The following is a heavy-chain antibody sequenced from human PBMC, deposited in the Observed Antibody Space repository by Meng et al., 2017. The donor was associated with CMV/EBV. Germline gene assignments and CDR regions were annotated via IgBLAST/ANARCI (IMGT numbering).Heavy chain of an antibody. CDR2: VNSNNDAT. Sequence: QVQLVQSGAEMKKPGASFKVSCTTSGFTFSDYYIPWVRQAPGQGLEWMGWVNSNNDATNYARKFQGRVPMTRDTSISTAHMELSRLMSDDTAVYYCVRSCGWSLFDYWGQGTLVTVSS. J-gene: IGHJ4*02. CDR1: GFTFSDYY. CDR3: VRSCGWSLFDY. D-gene: IGHD6-19*01. V-gene: IGHV1-2*02.